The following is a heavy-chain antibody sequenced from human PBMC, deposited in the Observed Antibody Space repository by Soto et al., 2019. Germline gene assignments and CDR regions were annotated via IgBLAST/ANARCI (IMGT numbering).Heavy chain of an antibody. V-gene: IGHV5-51*01. CDR2: IYPGDSDT. Sequence: GESLKISCKGSGYSFTSYWIGWVRQMPGKGLEWMGIIYPGDSDTRYSPSFQGQVTISADKSISTAYLQWSSLKASDTAMYYCARHLYSSSTSCYPGLAGACDIWGQGPMVTVSS. CDR3: ARHLYSSSTSCYPGLAGACDI. CDR1: GYSFTSYW. D-gene: IGHD2-2*01. J-gene: IGHJ3*02.